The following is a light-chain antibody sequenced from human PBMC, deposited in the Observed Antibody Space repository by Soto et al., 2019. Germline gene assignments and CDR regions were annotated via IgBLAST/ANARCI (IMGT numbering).Light chain of an antibody. CDR2: DAV. J-gene: IGKJ4*01. CDR1: QSVSSF. V-gene: IGKV3-11*01. Sequence: EIELTQSPATLSLSPGERATLSCRASQSVSSFLVWYQQKPGQAPRLLIYDAVNRVTGIPARFSGSGSGTDFTLTISSLEPEDFAVYYCQQYGSSPSFGGGTKVEIK. CDR3: QQYGSSPS.